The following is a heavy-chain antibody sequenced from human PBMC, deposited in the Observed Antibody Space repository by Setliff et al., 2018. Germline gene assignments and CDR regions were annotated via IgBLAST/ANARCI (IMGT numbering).Heavy chain of an antibody. Sequence: SETLSLTCTVSGGSISISAYYWGWIRQPPGKGLEWIGSTSYSESTYYNPSLKSRVSISVGTSRDQFSLRLSSVTAADTAVYYCARHSNTWPVDLWGQGTLVTVSS. J-gene: IGHJ5*02. V-gene: IGHV4-39*01. CDR3: ARHSNTWPVDL. D-gene: IGHD2-2*02. CDR1: GGSISISAYY. CDR2: TSYSEST.